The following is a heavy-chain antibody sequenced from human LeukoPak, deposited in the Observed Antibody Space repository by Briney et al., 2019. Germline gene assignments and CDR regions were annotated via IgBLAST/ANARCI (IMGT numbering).Heavy chain of an antibody. CDR2: ISDTGKTT. D-gene: IGHD4/OR15-4a*01. J-gene: IGHJ5*02. CDR3: ARGGAYDYGVLDA. CDR1: GFAFSNHA. Sequence: PGESLRLSCEASGFAFSNHAMTWVRQAPGEGLHWVSTISDTGKTTCYRDSVRGRFTISRDISNNTLYLQMDGLRADDTAVYYCARGGAYDYGVLDAWGQGTLVTVSS. V-gene: IGHV3-23*01.